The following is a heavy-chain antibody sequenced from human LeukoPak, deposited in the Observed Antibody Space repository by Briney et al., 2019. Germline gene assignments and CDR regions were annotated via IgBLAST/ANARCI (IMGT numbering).Heavy chain of an antibody. CDR3: ARVARLGITIFSVFDY. CDR1: GGTFSSYA. Sequence: ASVKVSCKASGGTFSSYAISWVRQAPGQGREWMGGIIPIFGTANYAQKFQGRVTITADKSTSTAYMELSSLRSEDTAVYYCARVARLGITIFSVFDYWGQGTLVTVSS. V-gene: IGHV1-69*06. D-gene: IGHD3-9*01. CDR2: IIPIFGTA. J-gene: IGHJ4*02.